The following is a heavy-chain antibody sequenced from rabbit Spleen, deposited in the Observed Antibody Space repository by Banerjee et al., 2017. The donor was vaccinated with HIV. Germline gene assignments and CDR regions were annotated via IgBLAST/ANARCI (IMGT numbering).Heavy chain of an antibody. J-gene: IGHJ3*01. CDR3: GRSYSGYSLSRLDL. CDR1: GFDFSRTG. V-gene: IGHV1S47*01. CDR2: IDLLFGTT. Sequence: QEQLEESGGGLVQPGGSLKLSCKASGFDFSRTGVSWVRQAPGKGLEWIGYIDLLFGTTYSANWVNGRFTISSHNAQNTLYLQMTSLTAADTATYFCGRSYSGYSLSRLDLWGPGTLVTVS. D-gene: IGHD7-1*01.